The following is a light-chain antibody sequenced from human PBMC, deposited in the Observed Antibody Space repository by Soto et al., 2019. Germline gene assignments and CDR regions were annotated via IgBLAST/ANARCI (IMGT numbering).Light chain of an antibody. CDR3: SSHAGSINLI. CDR2: EVN. V-gene: IGLV2-8*01. J-gene: IGLJ2*01. CDR1: SSDVGGYNY. Sequence: QSALTQPPSASGSPGQSVTISCTGTSSDVGGYNYVSWYQQHPGKAPKLMIYEVNKRPSGVPDRFSGSKSGNTASLTVSGLQAEDEADYYCSSHAGSINLIFGGGTKVTVL.